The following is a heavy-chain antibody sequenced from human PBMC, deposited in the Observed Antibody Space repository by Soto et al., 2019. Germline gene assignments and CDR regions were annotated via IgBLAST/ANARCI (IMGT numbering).Heavy chain of an antibody. CDR3: ATSYGSGYRAFDF. D-gene: IGHD3-10*01. V-gene: IGHV1-69*04. CDR1: GDTFNFYS. J-gene: IGHJ4*02. Sequence: QVQLVQSGAEVKRPGSSVKVSCKASGDTFNFYSINWVRQAPGLGLEWMGRVNPILSMSNYAQRFQGRVTVTXDXTTSTAYMELSGLRSEDTAIYYCATSYGSGYRAFDFWGQGALVTVSS. CDR2: VNPILSMS.